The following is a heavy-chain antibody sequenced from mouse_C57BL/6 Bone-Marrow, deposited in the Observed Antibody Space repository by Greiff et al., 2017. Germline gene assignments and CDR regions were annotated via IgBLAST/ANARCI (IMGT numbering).Heavy chain of an antibody. D-gene: IGHD3-2*02. Sequence: VQLQQSGAELVRPGTSVKVSCKASGYAFTNYLIEWVKQRTGQGLEWIGVINPGSGGTNYNEKFKGKATLTADKSSSTAYMQLSSLTSEDSAVYFCAREGAQAADYFDYWGQGTTLTVSS. J-gene: IGHJ2*01. V-gene: IGHV1-54*01. CDR1: GYAFTNYL. CDR3: AREGAQAADYFDY. CDR2: INPGSGGT.